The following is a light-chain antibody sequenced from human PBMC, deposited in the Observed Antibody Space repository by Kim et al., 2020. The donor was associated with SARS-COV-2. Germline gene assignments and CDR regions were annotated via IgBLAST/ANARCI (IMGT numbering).Light chain of an antibody. J-gene: IGKJ2*02. V-gene: IGKV1-39*01. CDR1: QSISSL. CDR2: AAS. CDR3: QQSYSTPCT. Sequence: SESVGDRVTISCRASQSISSLLNWYQQKPGKAPKLLIYAASSLQSGVPSRFSGSGSGTDFTLTISSLQPEDFATYYCQQSYSTPCTFGQGTKLEI.